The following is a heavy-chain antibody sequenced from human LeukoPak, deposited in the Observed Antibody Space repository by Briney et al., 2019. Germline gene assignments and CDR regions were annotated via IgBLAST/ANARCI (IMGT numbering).Heavy chain of an antibody. CDR2: ISSSSSYI. V-gene: IGHV3-21*01. J-gene: IGHJ4*02. CDR1: GGSISSSS. D-gene: IGHD3-10*01. CDR3: ARVEYYGSGSLLI. Sequence: PSETLSLTCTVSGGSISSSSYYWGWIRQAPGKGLEWVSSISSSSSYIYYADSVKGRFTISRDNAKNSLYLQMNSLRAEDTAVYYCARVEYYGSGSLLIWGQGTLVTVSS.